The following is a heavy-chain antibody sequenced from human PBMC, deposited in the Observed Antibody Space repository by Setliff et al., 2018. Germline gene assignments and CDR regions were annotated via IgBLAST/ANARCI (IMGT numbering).Heavy chain of an antibody. V-gene: IGHV1-2*02. J-gene: IGHJ4*02. CDR2: IHPTSGGT. CDR3: AREVLSTVVAWDY. D-gene: IGHD4-17*01. Sequence: GASVKVSCKASGYTLTNYYMHWVRQAPGQGLEWMGWIHPTSGGTNYAQKFQGRVTITRDTSNSTDYMDLSRLTSDDTAVYYCAREVLSTVVAWDYWGQGTLVTVSS. CDR1: GYTLTNYY.